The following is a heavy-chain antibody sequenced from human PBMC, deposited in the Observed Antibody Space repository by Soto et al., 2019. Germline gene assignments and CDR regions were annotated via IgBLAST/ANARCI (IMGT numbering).Heavy chain of an antibody. D-gene: IGHD3-16*02. CDR2: TYHRGST. Sequence: XTLSLPCSVSGVSISSYFWSWIRQPPGRGLEWIGYTYHRGSTNYSPSLKSRVAISLDTSENQFSLKVSSFTASDTAVYYCARIGGYHGPLDYWGQGTPGTVS. CDR1: GVSISSYF. J-gene: IGHJ4*02. CDR3: ARIGGYHGPLDY. V-gene: IGHV4-59*01.